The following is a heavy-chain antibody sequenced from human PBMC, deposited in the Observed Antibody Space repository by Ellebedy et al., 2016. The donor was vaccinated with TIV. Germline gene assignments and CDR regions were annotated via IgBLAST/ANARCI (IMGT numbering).Heavy chain of an antibody. V-gene: IGHV4-4*02. Sequence: MPSETLSLTCAVSGGSISSSHWWTWVRQPPEKGLEWIGESHHSGTTNYHPSLKSRVTISLDKSMNQFSLRMTSVTAADTAVYYCVTCDGGNSGCSGDVFNIWGQGTKVTVSS. CDR2: SHHSGTT. D-gene: IGHD4-23*01. J-gene: IGHJ3*02. CDR3: VTCDGGNSGCSGDVFNI. CDR1: GGSISSSHW.